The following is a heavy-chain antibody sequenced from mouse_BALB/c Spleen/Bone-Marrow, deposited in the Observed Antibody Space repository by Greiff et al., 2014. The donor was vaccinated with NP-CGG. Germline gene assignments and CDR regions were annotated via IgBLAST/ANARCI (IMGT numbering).Heavy chain of an antibody. D-gene: IGHD2-3*01. CDR1: GYAFTDYL. CDR3: ARCDGYFDY. J-gene: IGHJ2*01. Sequence: QVQLKESGAELVRPGTSAKVSCKASGYAFTDYLMEWLKQRPGQGLEWIGVINPGSGSTNYNEKFKDKATLTADKSSSTAYMQLSSLTSDDSAVYFCARCDGYFDYWGQGTILTVSS. CDR2: INPGSGST. V-gene: IGHV1-54*01.